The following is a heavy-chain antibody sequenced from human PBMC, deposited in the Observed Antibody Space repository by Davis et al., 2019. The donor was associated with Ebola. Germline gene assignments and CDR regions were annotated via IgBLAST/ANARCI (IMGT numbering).Heavy chain of an antibody. V-gene: IGHV1-18*01. CDR3: ASSHPLLSSGWYGAPTE. D-gene: IGHD6-19*01. CDR2: ISAYNGNT. J-gene: IGHJ4*02. CDR1: GYTFTSYG. Sequence: ASVKVSCKASGYTFTSYGISWVRQAPGQGLEWMGWISAYNGNTNYAQKFQGWVTMTRDTSISTAYMELSRLRSDDAAVYYCASSHPLLSSGWYGAPTEWGQGTLVTVSS.